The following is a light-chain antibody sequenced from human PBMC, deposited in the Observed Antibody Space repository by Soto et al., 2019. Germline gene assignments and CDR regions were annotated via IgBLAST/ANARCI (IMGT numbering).Light chain of an antibody. CDR2: GAS. V-gene: IGKV3-15*01. J-gene: IGKJ4*01. CDR3: QQYEDWPPQLT. CDR1: QSVGSN. Sequence: EIVMTQSPATLSVSPGEGATLSCRAGQSVGSNLAWYQQKPGQAPRLLIYGASTRATGVPARFSGSGSGTEFTLTISSLQSEDFAVYYCQQYEDWPPQLTFGGGTKGEIK.